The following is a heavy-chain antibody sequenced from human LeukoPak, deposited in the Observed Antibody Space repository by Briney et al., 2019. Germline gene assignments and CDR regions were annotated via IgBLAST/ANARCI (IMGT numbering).Heavy chain of an antibody. CDR2: INPSGGST. J-gene: IGHJ5*02. CDR3: ARDENRLRGLKNWFDP. CDR1: GYTFTSYY. V-gene: IGHV1-46*01. D-gene: IGHD2-21*01. Sequence: GASVKVSCKASGYTFTSYYMHWVRQAPGQGLEWMGIINPSGGSTSYAQKFQGRVTMTRDTSTSTVYTELSSLRSEDTAVYYCARDENRLRGLKNWFDPWGQGTLVTVSS.